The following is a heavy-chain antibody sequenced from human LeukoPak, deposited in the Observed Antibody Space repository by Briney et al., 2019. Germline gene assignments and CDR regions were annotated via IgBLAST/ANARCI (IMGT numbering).Heavy chain of an antibody. CDR1: GFTFSSYG. D-gene: IGHD3-22*01. CDR2: IRYDGSNK. J-gene: IGHJ4*02. CDR3: ARDYDSSGYNDY. V-gene: IGHV3-30*02. Sequence: GGSLRLSCAASGFTFSSYGMHWVRQAPGKGLEWVAFIRYDGSNKYYADSVKGRFTISRDNAKNSLYLQMNSLRAEDTAVYYCARDYDSSGYNDYWGQGTLVTVSS.